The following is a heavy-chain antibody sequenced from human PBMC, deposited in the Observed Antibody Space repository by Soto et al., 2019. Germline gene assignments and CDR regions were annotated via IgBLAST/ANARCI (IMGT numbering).Heavy chain of an antibody. D-gene: IGHD3-16*01. J-gene: IGHJ5*02. V-gene: IGHV4-30-2*01. CDR3: ARDYVHKWFDP. Sequence: LSLTCAVSGGSISSYGYSWSWIRQPPGKVLEWIVYIFPSGIRYYNPSLKSRITISVYRSKNQFSVNLSSVTSADTAVYYCARDYVHKWFDPWGQGTLVTVSS. CDR1: GGSISSYGYS. CDR2: IFPSGIR.